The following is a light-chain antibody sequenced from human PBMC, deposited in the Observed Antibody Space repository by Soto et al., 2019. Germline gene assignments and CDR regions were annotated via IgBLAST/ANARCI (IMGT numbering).Light chain of an antibody. J-gene: IGLJ1*01. V-gene: IGLV2-8*01. CDR3: SSYAGSSIV. Sequence: QSALTQPPSASGSPGQSVTISCTGTSSDVGGYNYVSWYQQHPGKAPKLMMFDVNNRPSGVPDRFSGSKSGKTASLTVSGLQAEDEADYYCSSYAGSSIVFGTGTKVTVL. CDR2: DVN. CDR1: SSDVGGYNY.